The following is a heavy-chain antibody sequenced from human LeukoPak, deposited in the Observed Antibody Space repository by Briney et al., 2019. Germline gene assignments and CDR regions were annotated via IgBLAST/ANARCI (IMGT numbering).Heavy chain of an antibody. Sequence: GGSLRLSCTASEFIFTNYAMHWVRQAPGKGLEWVALIAYDGVTKYFADSVKGRFTVSRDNSKNALYLQMNSLGTEDTAVYFCARDGRGEYNSQRNRDYYYGLDVRGQGTTVTVSS. CDR3: ARDGRGEYNSQRNRDYYYGLDV. J-gene: IGHJ6*02. CDR1: EFIFTNYA. CDR2: IAYDGVTK. V-gene: IGHV3-30-3*01. D-gene: IGHD2/OR15-2a*01.